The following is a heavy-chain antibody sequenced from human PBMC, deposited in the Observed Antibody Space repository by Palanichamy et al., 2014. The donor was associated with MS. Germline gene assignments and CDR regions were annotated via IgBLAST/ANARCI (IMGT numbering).Heavy chain of an antibody. D-gene: IGHD2-2*01. V-gene: IGHV3-33*01. CDR1: GFTFSSYG. J-gene: IGHJ6*02. CDR2: IWYDGSNK. CDR3: ARVTGGYCSSTSCSNYGMDV. Sequence: RLSCAASGFTFSSYGMHWVRQAPGKGLEWVAVIWYDGSNKYYADSVKGRFTISRDNSKNTLYLQMNSLRAEDTAVYYCARVTGGYCSSTSCSNYGMDVWGQGTTVTVSS.